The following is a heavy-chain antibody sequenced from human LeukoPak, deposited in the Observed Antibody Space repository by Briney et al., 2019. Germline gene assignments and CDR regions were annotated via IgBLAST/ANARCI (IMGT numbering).Heavy chain of an antibody. CDR2: ISAYNGNT. CDR3: AKEKGRYFDWLLYLGYFDY. Sequence: ASVKVSCKASGYTFTSYGISWVRQAPGQGLEWMGWISAYNGNTNYAQKLQGRVTMTTDTSTSTAYMELRSLRSDDTAVYYCAKEKGRYFDWLLYLGYFDYWGQGTLVTVSS. V-gene: IGHV1-18*01. D-gene: IGHD3-9*01. J-gene: IGHJ4*02. CDR1: GYTFTSYG.